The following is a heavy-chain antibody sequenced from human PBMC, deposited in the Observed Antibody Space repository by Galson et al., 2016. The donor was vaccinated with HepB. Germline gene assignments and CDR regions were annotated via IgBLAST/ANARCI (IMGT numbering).Heavy chain of an antibody. D-gene: IGHD6-19*01. J-gene: IGHJ5*02. CDR1: GDSVSSNSAA. CDR2: TYFRSKWYS. Sequence: CAISGDSVSSNSAAWNWIRQSPSRGLEWLGRTYFRSKWYSDYAVSVKSRININPDTSKNQFSLQLYSVTPEDTAVYFCARRNSGSHWFDPWGQGFLVTVSS. V-gene: IGHV6-1*01. CDR3: ARRNSGSHWFDP.